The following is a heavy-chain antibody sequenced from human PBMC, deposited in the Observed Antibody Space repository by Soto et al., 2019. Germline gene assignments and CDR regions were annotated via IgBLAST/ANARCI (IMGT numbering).Heavy chain of an antibody. D-gene: IGHD3-10*01. CDR2: IWYDGSNK. J-gene: IGHJ6*02. Sequence: GGSLRLSCAASGFTFSSYGMHWVRQAPGKGLEWVAVIWYDGSNKYYADSVKGRFTISRDNSKNTLYLQMNSLRAEDTAVYYCARDAVLGGVISNYYGMDVWGQGTTVTVSS. CDR1: GFTFSSYG. CDR3: ARDAVLGGVISNYYGMDV. V-gene: IGHV3-33*01.